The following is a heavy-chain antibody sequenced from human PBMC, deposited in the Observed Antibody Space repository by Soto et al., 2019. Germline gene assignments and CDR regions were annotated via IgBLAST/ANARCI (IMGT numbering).Heavy chain of an antibody. CDR1: GGSINSYY. J-gene: IGHJ3*02. CDR3: ARTYCSEGTCYDAFDI. V-gene: IGHV4-59*01. D-gene: IGHD2-15*01. Sequence: PSETLSLTCTVSGGSINSYYWSWIRLPPGKGLEWIGYVYHNGNINYNPSLKSRVTVSVDTSKNQFSLRLSSVTAADTAVYYCARTYCSEGTCYDAFDIWRQGTKVTVSS. CDR2: VYHNGNI.